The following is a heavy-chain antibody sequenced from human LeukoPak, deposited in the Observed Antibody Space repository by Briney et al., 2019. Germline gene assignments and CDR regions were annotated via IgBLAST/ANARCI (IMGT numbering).Heavy chain of an antibody. D-gene: IGHD4-23*01. CDR3: ARTGGNFHFDY. V-gene: IGHV3-7*01. CDR1: GFTFNSHW. J-gene: IGHJ4*02. Sequence: GGSLRLSCAASGFTFNSHWMGWVRQAPGKGLEWVANIKQDGSEKYYVDSVKGRFTISRDNAKNSLYLQMNILRAEDTAVYYCARTGGNFHFDYWGQGTLVTVSS. CDR2: IKQDGSEK.